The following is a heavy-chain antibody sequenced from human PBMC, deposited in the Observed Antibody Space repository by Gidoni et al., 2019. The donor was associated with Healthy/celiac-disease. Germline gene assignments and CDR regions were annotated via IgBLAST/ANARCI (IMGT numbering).Heavy chain of an antibody. CDR3: ASDSDRFAY. J-gene: IGHJ4*02. CDR2: IYYSGST. V-gene: IGHV4-31*03. CDR1: GGSISSGGYY. Sequence: QVQLQESGPGLVKPSQTLSLTCTVAGGSISSGGYYWSWIRPHPGQGLEWTGYIYYSGSTYYHPSLKRRVTISVYPSKNQFSLQLSSVPAADPAVYSCASDSDRFAYFCQGTLVTVSS.